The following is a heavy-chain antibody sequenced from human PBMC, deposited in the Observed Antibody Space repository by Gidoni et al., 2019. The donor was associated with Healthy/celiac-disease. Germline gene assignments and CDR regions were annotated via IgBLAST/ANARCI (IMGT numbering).Heavy chain of an antibody. Sequence: EVQLLESGGGLVQPGGSLRLSCAASGFTFSSYAMSWVRQAPGKGLEWVSAISGSGGSTYYADSVKGRFTISRDNSKNTLYLQMNSLRAEDTAVYYCAKDPHPYGDIDYYFDYWGQGTLVTVSS. CDR1: GFTFSSYA. CDR2: ISGSGGST. CDR3: AKDPHPYGDIDYYFDY. D-gene: IGHD4-17*01. V-gene: IGHV3-23*01. J-gene: IGHJ4*02.